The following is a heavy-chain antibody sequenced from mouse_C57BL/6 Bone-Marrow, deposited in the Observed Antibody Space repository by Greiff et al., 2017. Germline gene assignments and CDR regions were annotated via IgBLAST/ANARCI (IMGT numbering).Heavy chain of an antibody. CDR3: TSSTGWFAY. J-gene: IGHJ3*01. D-gene: IGHD4-1*02. Sequence: EVKLVESGAELVRPGASVKLSCTASGFNIKDVYMHWVKQRPEQGLEWIGWIDPENGDTEYASKFQGKATITADTSSNTAYLQLSSLTSEDTAVYYCTSSTGWFAYWGQGTLVTVSA. CDR1: GFNIKDVY. V-gene: IGHV14-4*01. CDR2: IDPENGDT.